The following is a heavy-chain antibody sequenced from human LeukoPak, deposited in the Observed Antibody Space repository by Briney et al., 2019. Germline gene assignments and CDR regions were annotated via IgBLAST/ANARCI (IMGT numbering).Heavy chain of an antibody. CDR1: GFTFSSAW. D-gene: IGHD1-26*01. V-gene: IGHV3-74*03. CDR3: VRDRVGPDY. CDR2: ITDDATT. J-gene: IGHJ4*02. Sequence: GGSLRLSCAASGFTFSSAWMHRVRQAPGTGLVWVSRITDDATTTYADSVRGRFTISRDNAKNILYLQMNSLRAEDTAVYYCVRDRVGPDYWGQGTLVTVSS.